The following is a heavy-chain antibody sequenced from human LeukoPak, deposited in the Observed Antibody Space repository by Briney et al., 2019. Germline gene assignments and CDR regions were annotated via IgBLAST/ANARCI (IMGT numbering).Heavy chain of an antibody. J-gene: IGHJ4*02. Sequence: GGSLRLSCAASGFTFDVYTMHWVRQAPGKGLEWVSLISWDGGSTYYADSVKGRFTISRDNSKNSLYLQMNSLRTEDTALYYCAKGPFGVGYYFDYWGQGTLVTVSS. CDR1: GFTFDVYT. CDR3: AKGPFGVGYYFDY. V-gene: IGHV3-43*01. D-gene: IGHD3-3*01. CDR2: ISWDGGST.